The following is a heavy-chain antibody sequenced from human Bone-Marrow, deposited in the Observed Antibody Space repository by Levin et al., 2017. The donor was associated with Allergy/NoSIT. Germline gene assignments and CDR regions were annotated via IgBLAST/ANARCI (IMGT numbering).Heavy chain of an antibody. J-gene: IGHJ3*02. D-gene: IGHD5-12*01. V-gene: IGHV3-9*01. CDR3: AKNRGFSFGIDAFDM. CDR1: GFTFDDYA. Sequence: LSLTCAASGFTFDDYAMHWVRQTPGRGLEWVSGISWNSGKIGYGDSTKGRFTISRDNAKSSLYLQMNSLRVEDTALYYCAKNRGFSFGIDAFDMWGQGTMVTVSS. CDR2: ISWNSGKI.